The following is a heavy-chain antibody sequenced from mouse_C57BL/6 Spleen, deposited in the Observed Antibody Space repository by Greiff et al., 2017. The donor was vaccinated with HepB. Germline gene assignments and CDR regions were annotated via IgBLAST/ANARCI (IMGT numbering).Heavy chain of an antibody. CDR1: GYTFTSYW. CDR3: ARFWGLGSAMDY. J-gene: IGHJ4*01. V-gene: IGHV1-53*01. Sequence: QVQLQQSGTELVKPGASVKLSCKASGYTFTSYWMHWVKQRPGQGLEWIGNINPSNGGTNYNEKFKSKATLTVDKSSSTAYMQLSSLTSEDSAVYYCARFWGLGSAMDYWGQGTSVTVSS. CDR2: INPSNGGT. D-gene: IGHD4-1*01.